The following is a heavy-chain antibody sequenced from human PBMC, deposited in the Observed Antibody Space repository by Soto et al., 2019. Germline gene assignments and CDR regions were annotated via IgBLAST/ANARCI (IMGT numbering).Heavy chain of an antibody. D-gene: IGHD6-19*01. CDR2: ISGSGGST. Sequence: EVQLLESGGGLVQPGGSLRLSCAASGFTFSSYAMSWDRQAPGKGLEWVSAISGSGGSTYYADSVKGRFTISRDNSKNTLYLQMNSLRAEDTAVSYCAKPLARIYSSGCYYFDYWGEGTLVTVSS. CDR3: AKPLARIYSSGCYYFDY. J-gene: IGHJ4*02. CDR1: GFTFSSYA. V-gene: IGHV3-23*01.